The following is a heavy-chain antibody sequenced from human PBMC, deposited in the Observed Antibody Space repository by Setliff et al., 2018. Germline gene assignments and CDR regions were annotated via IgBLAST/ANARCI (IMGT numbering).Heavy chain of an antibody. CDR3: ARQTTSWYFRLGYFDL. J-gene: IGHJ2*01. V-gene: IGHV1-8*03. D-gene: IGHD6-13*01. CDR2: MNPNSGNT. Sequence: ASVKVSCKASGYSFTRYYMYWVRQAPGQGLEWVGWMNPNSGNTGCAQKFQDRVTITRNTSISTAYMELRSLRFEDTAVYYCARQTTSWYFRLGYFDLWGRGTLVTVSS. CDR1: GYSFTRYY.